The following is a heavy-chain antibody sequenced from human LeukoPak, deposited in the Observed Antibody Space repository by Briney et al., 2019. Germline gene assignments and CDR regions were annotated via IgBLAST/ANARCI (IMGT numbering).Heavy chain of an antibody. CDR2: ISTSGSTT. Sequence: GGSLRLSCAASGFTFSDYEVNWVRQAPGKGVEWVAYISTSGSTTHYADSVKGRFTISRDNSKNTLYLQMNSLRAEDTAVYYCARGYKKGFDYWGQGTLVTVSS. D-gene: IGHD5-12*01. J-gene: IGHJ4*02. CDR1: GFTFSDYE. V-gene: IGHV3-48*03. CDR3: ARGYKKGFDY.